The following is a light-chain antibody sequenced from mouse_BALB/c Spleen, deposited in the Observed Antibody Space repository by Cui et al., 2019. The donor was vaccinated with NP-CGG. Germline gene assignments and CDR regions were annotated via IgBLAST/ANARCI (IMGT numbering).Light chain of an antibody. V-gene: IGLV1*01. CDR2: GTN. CDR3: ALWYSNHWV. J-gene: IGLJ1*01. CDR1: TGAVTTSNY. Sequence: QCVVSHESALTTSPGETVTLTCRSSTGAVTTSNYANWVQEKPDHLFTGLIGGTNNRAPGVPARFSGSLIGDKAALTITGTQTEDEAIYFCALWYSNHWVFGGGTKLTVL.